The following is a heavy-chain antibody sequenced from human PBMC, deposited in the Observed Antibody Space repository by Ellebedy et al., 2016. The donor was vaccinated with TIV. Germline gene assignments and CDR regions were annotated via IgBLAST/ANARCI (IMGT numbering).Heavy chain of an antibody. V-gene: IGHV5-51*01. CDR1: GYSFTSYW. D-gene: IGHD3-10*01. CDR3: ARHRSITMVRGVIISGYYYGMDV. J-gene: IGHJ6*02. CDR2: IYPGDSDT. Sequence: GESLKISCKGSGYSFTSYWIGWVRQMPGKGLEWMGIIYPGDSDTRYSPSFQGQVTISADKSISTAYLQWSSLKASDTAMYYCARHRSITMVRGVIISGYYYGMDVWGQGTTVTVSS.